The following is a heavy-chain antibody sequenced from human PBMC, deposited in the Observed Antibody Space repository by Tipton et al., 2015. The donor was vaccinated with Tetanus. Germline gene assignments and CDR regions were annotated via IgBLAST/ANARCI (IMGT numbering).Heavy chain of an antibody. D-gene: IGHD6-13*01. CDR2: IIPIFGTA. V-gene: IGHV1-69*06. Sequence: QLVQSGAEVKKPGASVKVSCKASGYTFTSYDISWVRQAPGQGLEWMGGIIPIFGTANYAQKFQGRVTITADKSTSTAYMELSSLRSEDTAVYYCARAIAAAGNYYYYGMDVWGQGTTVTVSS. CDR1: GYTFTSYD. J-gene: IGHJ6*02. CDR3: ARAIAAAGNYYYYGMDV.